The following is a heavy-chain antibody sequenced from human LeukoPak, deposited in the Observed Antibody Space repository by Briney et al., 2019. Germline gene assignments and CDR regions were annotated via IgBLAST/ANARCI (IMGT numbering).Heavy chain of an antibody. Sequence: PGGSLRLSCVASGFTFSISSMSWVRQAPGKGLEWVSYISSSSSSIYDADSVRGRFTISRDNAKNSLYLQMNSLRAEDTAVYYCAKRSSSWLFDYWGQGTLVTVSS. V-gene: IGHV3-48*04. D-gene: IGHD6-13*01. J-gene: IGHJ4*02. CDR1: GFTFSISS. CDR3: AKRSSSWLFDY. CDR2: ISSSSSSI.